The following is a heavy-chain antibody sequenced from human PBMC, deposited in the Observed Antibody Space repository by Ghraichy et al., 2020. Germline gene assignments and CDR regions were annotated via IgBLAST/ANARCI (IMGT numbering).Heavy chain of an antibody. Sequence: GGSLRLSCVGSGFTLSSYSMNWVRQSPGKGLEWLSYITSSGRTIFYADSVKGRFTISRDNAKNSLSLQMNSLRDEDTAVYYCARGSMVVRFYYYGGLDVWGQGTTVTVSS. V-gene: IGHV3-48*02. D-gene: IGHD2-15*01. J-gene: IGHJ6*02. CDR3: ARGSMVVRFYYYGGLDV. CDR2: ITSSGRTI. CDR1: GFTLSSYS.